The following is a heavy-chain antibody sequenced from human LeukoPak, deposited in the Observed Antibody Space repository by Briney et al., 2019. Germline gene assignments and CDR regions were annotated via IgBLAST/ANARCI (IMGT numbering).Heavy chain of an antibody. V-gene: IGHV1-18*01. CDR2: ISGNNVNT. J-gene: IGHJ4*02. Sequence: ASVKVSCKTSGYIFINYGSTWVRQAPGQGLEYVGWISGNNVNTYYTQKLQGRVTLTTDTSTSTAYMELRSLSFDDTAVYSCASGASVNYYHDYWGQGTLVTASS. D-gene: IGHD5/OR15-5a*01. CDR3: ASGASVNYYHDY. CDR1: GYIFINYG.